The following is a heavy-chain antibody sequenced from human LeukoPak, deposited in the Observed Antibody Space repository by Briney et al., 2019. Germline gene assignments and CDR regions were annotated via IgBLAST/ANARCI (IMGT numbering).Heavy chain of an antibody. CDR2: INPNSDST. J-gene: IGHJ6*03. CDR1: GYTFTGYY. V-gene: IGHV1-2*02. D-gene: IGHD4-17*01. Sequence: VASVKVSCKASGYTFTGYYMHWVRQAPGQGLEWMGWINPNSDSTDYAQRFQGRVTMTRDTSISTVYMELNRLRSDDTAVYYCARGIYGDYAKNYMDVWGKGTTVIVSS. CDR3: ARGIYGDYAKNYMDV.